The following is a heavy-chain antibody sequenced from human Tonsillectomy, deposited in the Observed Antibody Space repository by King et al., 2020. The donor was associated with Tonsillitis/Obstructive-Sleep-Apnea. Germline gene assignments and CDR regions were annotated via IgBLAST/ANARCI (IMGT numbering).Heavy chain of an antibody. Sequence: VQLVESGAEVKKPGASVKVSCKASGYTFTGYDMHWVRQAPGQGLEWMGWITPNSGGTNYAQKFQGWVTMTRDTSISTAFMELSSLGSDDTAVYYCARDNWTDAFDIWGQGTMVTVSS. CDR2: ITPNSGGT. D-gene: IGHD1-20*01. J-gene: IGHJ3*02. CDR1: GYTFTGYD. CDR3: ARDNWTDAFDI. V-gene: IGHV1-2*04.